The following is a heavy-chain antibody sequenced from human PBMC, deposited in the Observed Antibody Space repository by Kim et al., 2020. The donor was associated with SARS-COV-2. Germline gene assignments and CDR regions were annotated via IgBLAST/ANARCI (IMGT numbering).Heavy chain of an antibody. V-gene: IGHV3-30-3*01. CDR2: ISYDGSNK. Sequence: GGSLRLSCAASGFTFSSYAMHWVRQAPGKGLEWVAVISYDGSNKYYADSVKGRFTISRDNSKNTLYLQMNSLRAEDTAVYYCAAAGAFDYWGQGTLVTVSS. J-gene: IGHJ4*02. D-gene: IGHD6-19*01. CDR1: GFTFSSYA. CDR3: AAAGAFDY.